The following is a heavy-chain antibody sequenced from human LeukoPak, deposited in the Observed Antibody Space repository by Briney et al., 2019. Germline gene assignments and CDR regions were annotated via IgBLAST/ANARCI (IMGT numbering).Heavy chain of an antibody. Sequence: GGSLRLSRAASGFTFSSYGMHWVRQAPGKGLEWVAFIRYDGSNKYYADSVKGRFTISRDNSKNTLYLQMNSLRAEDTAVYYCAKVRRVPAATYFDYWGQGTLVTVSS. J-gene: IGHJ4*02. V-gene: IGHV3-30*02. CDR2: IRYDGSNK. D-gene: IGHD2-2*01. CDR3: AKVRRVPAATYFDY. CDR1: GFTFSSYG.